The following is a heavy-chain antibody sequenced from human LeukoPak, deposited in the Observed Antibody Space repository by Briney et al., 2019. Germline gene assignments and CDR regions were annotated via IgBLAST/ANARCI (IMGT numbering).Heavy chain of an antibody. Sequence: PGGSLRLSCTASGFSFRIYEMHWVRQARGKVLEWISYIIARGTLTHYTDSEECRFTISRDNAKNSLYLQMDSLRAEDTAVYYCAKDATAVVGTVYMDVWGKGTTVTISS. CDR2: IIARGTLT. V-gene: IGHV3-48*03. D-gene: IGHD6-13*01. CDR1: GFSFRIYE. CDR3: AKDATAVVGTVYMDV. J-gene: IGHJ6*03.